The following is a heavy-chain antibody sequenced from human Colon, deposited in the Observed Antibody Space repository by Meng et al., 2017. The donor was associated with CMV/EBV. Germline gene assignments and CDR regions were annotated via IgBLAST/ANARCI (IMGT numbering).Heavy chain of an antibody. J-gene: IGHJ4*02. CDR2: IRHSGSTSY. CDR3: AGGSYQAWELLHY. V-gene: IGHV4-34*01. D-gene: IGHD1-26*01. Sequence: QVEVQPGGGGFVNPSETLSLTCAFHGGSFSEYSWSWIRHPPGRGLEWIGEIRHSGSTSYSYNSSLKRRVTISIDTSKNQFSLELTSVTAADTAVYYCAGGSYQAWELLHYWGQGTLVTVSS. CDR1: GGSFSEYS.